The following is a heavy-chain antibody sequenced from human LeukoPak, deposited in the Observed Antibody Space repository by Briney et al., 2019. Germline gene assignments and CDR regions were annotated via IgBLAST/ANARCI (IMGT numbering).Heavy chain of an antibody. CDR3: ARTVDTAMGYFDY. V-gene: IGHV4-59*01. D-gene: IGHD5-18*01. J-gene: IGHJ4*02. CDR2: IYYSGST. Sequence: PSETLSLTCTVSGGSISSYYWSWIRQPPGKGLEWIGYIYYSGSTNYNPSLKSRVTMSVDTSKNQFSLKLSSVTAADTAVYYCARTVDTAMGYFDYWGQGTLVTVSS. CDR1: GGSISSYY.